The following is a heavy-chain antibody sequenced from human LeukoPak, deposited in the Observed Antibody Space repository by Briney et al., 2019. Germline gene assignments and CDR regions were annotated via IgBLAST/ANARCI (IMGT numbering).Heavy chain of an antibody. J-gene: IGHJ4*02. CDR3: ARGPYYSDSGSPEY. CDR1: GFTFTNYW. Sequence: GGSLRLSCAASGFTFTNYWMHWVRQAPGKGMVWGSRINPDGSGTRYADSVKGRFTISRDNVRNTVFLKMNSLRAEDTAVYYCARGPYYSDSGSPEYWGQGTLVTVSS. CDR2: INPDGSGT. D-gene: IGHD3-10*01. V-gene: IGHV3-74*01.